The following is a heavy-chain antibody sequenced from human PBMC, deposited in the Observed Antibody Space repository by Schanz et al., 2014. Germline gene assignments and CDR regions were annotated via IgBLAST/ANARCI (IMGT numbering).Heavy chain of an antibody. Sequence: EVQLLESGGGLIQPGGSLRLSCAASGFIFGSSVMAWVRQAPGKGLEWVSGITGASDHIDYADSVKGRLTISRDDAKKSMYLQMNNLRAEDTAVYYCVRVSFADPRLYRGMDRDIDYWGQGTLVTVSS. V-gene: IGHV3-23*01. CDR1: GFIFGSSV. CDR3: VRVSFADPRLYRGMDRDIDY. CDR2: ITGASDHI. D-gene: IGHD5-18*01. J-gene: IGHJ4*02.